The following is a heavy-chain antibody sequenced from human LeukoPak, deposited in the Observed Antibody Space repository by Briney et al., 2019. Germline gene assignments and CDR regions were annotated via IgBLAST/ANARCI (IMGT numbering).Heavy chain of an antibody. CDR1: GGSISSYY. CDR2: IYYSGST. D-gene: IGHD3-3*01. CDR3: ARDRNPLYYDFWSGYST. Sequence: SETLSLTCTVSGGSISSYYWSWIRQPPGKGLEWIGYIYYSGSTNYNPSLKSRVTISVDTSKNQFSLKLSSVTAADTAVYYCARDRNPLYYDFWSGYSTWGQGTLVTVSS. J-gene: IGHJ5*02. V-gene: IGHV4-59*01.